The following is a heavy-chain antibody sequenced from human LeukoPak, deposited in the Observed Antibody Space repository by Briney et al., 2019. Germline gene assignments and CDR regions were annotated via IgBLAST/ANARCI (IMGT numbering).Heavy chain of an antibody. CDR3: AKYCGGDCYGMDV. D-gene: IGHD2-21*01. Sequence: PGGSLRLSCAASGFTVSSNYMSWVRQAPGQGLEWVANIKQDGSEKDYVDSVKGRFTISRDNAKNSLYLQMNSLRAEDTAVYYCAKYCGGDCYGMDVWGQGTTVTVSS. CDR2: IKQDGSEK. V-gene: IGHV3-7*01. CDR1: GFTVSSNY. J-gene: IGHJ6*02.